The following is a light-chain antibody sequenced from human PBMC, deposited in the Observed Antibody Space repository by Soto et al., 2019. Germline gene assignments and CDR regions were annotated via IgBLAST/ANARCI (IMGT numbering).Light chain of an antibody. Sequence: DFQMTQSPSTLSASVGDRVTITCRASQNIRSRLAWFQQKPGKAPKLLIYDASSLESGVPSRFSGSGSGTEFTLTISSLQPDDFVTYYCQRYNSYPWTFGQGTKVDIK. CDR3: QRYNSYPWT. J-gene: IGKJ1*01. V-gene: IGKV1-5*01. CDR2: DAS. CDR1: QNIRSR.